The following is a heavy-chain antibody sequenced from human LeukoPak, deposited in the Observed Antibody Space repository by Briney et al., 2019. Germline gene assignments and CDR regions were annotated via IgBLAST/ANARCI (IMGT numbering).Heavy chain of an antibody. CDR1: GGSISSGDYY. CDR3: ARGGIQLWLPYYYYYMDV. Sequence: SETLSLTCTVSGGSISSGDYYWSWIRQPPGKGLEWIGYIYYSGSTYYNPSLKSRVTISVDTSKNQFSLKLSSVTAADTAVYYCARGGIQLWLPYYYYYMDVWRKGTTVTVSS. J-gene: IGHJ6*03. V-gene: IGHV4-30-4*08. D-gene: IGHD5-18*01. CDR2: IYYSGST.